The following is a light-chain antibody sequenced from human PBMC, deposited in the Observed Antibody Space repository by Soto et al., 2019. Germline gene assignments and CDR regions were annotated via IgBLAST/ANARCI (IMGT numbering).Light chain of an antibody. CDR2: QAS. CDR3: QQYNSYSWT. Sequence: DIQITQSPSTLSASVGDRVTITCRASQSISSWLAWYQQKPGKAPKLLISQASSLESGVPSRFSGSGSETEFTLTISGLQPDDFASYYCQQYNSYSWTFGQGTKVDIK. V-gene: IGKV1-5*03. CDR1: QSISSW. J-gene: IGKJ1*01.